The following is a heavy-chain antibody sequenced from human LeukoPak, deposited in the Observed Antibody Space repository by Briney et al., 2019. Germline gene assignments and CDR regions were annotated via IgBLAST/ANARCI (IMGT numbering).Heavy chain of an antibody. J-gene: IGHJ4*02. CDR1: GDSVTSNSAA. V-gene: IGHV6-1*01. Sequence: SQTLSLTCAICGDSVTSNSAAWNWIRQPPSRCLEWLGRTYYRSKWYNDYAVSVKSRITINPDTSKNQFSLQLNSVTPEDTAVYNCARDGIAAAGTFDYWGQGTLVTVSS. CDR2: TYYRSKWYN. D-gene: IGHD6-13*01. CDR3: ARDGIAAAGTFDY.